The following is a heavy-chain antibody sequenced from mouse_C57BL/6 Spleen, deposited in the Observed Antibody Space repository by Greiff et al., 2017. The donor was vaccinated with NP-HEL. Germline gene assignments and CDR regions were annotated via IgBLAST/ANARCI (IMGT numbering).Heavy chain of an antibody. CDR1: GYTFTSYW. D-gene: IGHD2-4*01. J-gene: IGHJ2*01. CDR2: IVPSDSYT. Sequence: VQLQQPGAELVRPGTSVKLSCKASGYTFTSYWMHWVKQRPGQGLEWIGVIVPSDSYTNYNQKFKGKATLTVDTSSSTAYMQLSSLTSEDSAVYYCALMITTNFDYWGQGTTLTVSS. CDR3: ALMITTNFDY. V-gene: IGHV1-59*01.